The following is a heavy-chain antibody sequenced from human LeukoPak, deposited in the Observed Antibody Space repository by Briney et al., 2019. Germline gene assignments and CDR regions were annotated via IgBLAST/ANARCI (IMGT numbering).Heavy chain of an antibody. CDR3: AKDHRGYSYGTYFDY. D-gene: IGHD5-18*01. V-gene: IGHV3-23*01. CDR1: GFTFSSYA. J-gene: IGHJ4*02. CDR2: ISGSGGSI. Sequence: GGSLRLSCAASGFTFSSYAMSWVRQAPGKGLEWVSVISGSGGSIYYADSVKGRFNISRDNSKNTLYLQMNSLRAEDTAVYYCAKDHRGYSYGTYFDYWGQGTLVTVSS.